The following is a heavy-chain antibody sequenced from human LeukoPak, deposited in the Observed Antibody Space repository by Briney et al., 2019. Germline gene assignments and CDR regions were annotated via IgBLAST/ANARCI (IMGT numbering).Heavy chain of an antibody. CDR3: ARATGYFDY. CDR1: GYSENFYG. D-gene: IGHD5-12*01. Sequence: ASVKVSCKTSGYSENFYGITWVRQVAGQGLEWMGWISAYNGNTNYAQKLQGRVTMTTDTSTSTAYMELRSLRSDDTAVYYCARATGYFDYWGQGTLVTVSS. V-gene: IGHV1-18*01. J-gene: IGHJ4*02. CDR2: ISAYNGNT.